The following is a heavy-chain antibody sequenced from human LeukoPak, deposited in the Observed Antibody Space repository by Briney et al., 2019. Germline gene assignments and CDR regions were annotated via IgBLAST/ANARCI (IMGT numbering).Heavy chain of an antibody. CDR1: EFTFSSYS. CDR2: ISSSSSYI. V-gene: IGHV3-21*01. D-gene: IGHD6-13*01. Sequence: PGGSLRLSCAASEFTFSSYSMNWVRQAPGKGLEWVSSISSSSSYIYYADSVKGRFTISGDNAKNSLYLQMNSLRAEDTAVYYCARDHSSSPNWFDPWGQGTLVTVSS. CDR3: ARDHSSSPNWFDP. J-gene: IGHJ5*02.